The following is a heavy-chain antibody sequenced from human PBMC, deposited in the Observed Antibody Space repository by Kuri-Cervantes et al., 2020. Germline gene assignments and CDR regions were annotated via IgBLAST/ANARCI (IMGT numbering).Heavy chain of an antibody. J-gene: IGHJ5*02. Sequence: SETLSLTCTVSGGSISSYYWSRIRQPPGKGLEWIGYIYYSGSTNYNPSLKSRVTISVDTSKNQFSLKLSSVTAAGTAVYYCARDLGVATIRGNWFDPWGQGTLVTVSS. CDR2: IYYSGST. D-gene: IGHD5-12*01. CDR3: ARDLGVATIRGNWFDP. V-gene: IGHV4-59*01. CDR1: GGSISSYY.